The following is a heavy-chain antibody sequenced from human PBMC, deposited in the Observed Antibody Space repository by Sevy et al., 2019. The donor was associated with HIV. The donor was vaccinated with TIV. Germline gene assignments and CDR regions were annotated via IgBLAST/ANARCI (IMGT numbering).Heavy chain of an antibody. V-gene: IGHV3-7*01. J-gene: IGHJ5*02. D-gene: IGHD2-2*01. Sequence: GGSLRLSCAASGFTFSSYWMSWVRQAPGKGLEWVANIKQDGSEKYYVDSVKGRFTISRDNAKNSLYLQMNSLRAEDTAVYYCGTATMDNWFDPWGQGTLVTVSS. CDR1: GFTFSSYW. CDR2: IKQDGSEK. CDR3: GTATMDNWFDP.